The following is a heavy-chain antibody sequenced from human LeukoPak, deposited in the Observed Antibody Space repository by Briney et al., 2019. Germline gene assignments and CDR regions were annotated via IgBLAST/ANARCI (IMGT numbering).Heavy chain of an antibody. V-gene: IGHV3-74*01. Sequence: TGGSLRLSCAASGLSFTTYWMHWVRQAPGEGLVWVSRINGDGSSTNYADSVKGRFTISRDNAKNTLYLQMNSLRAEDTAVYYCARGGSYYGDFYYWGQGTLDTVSS. CDR1: GLSFTTYW. CDR2: INGDGSST. D-gene: IGHD4-17*01. CDR3: ARGGSYYGDFYY. J-gene: IGHJ4*02.